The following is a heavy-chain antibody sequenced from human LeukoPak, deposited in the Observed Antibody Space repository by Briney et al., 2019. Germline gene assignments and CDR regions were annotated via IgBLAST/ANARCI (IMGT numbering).Heavy chain of an antibody. Sequence: ASVKVSCKSFGYTFSTYGISWVRQAPGQGLEWMEWISTDNGDTTYAQKFQGRVTMTTDTSTGTAYMELGSLRSDDTAVYYCAREGLGELSLDCWGQGTLVTVSS. J-gene: IGHJ4*02. CDR3: AREGLGELSLDC. CDR2: ISTDNGDT. V-gene: IGHV1-18*01. D-gene: IGHD3-16*01. CDR1: GYTFSTYG.